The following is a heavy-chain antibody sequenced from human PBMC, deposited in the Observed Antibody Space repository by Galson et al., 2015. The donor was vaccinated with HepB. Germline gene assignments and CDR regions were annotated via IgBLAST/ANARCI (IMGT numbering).Heavy chain of an antibody. Sequence: CAISGDSVTSNSVAWNWIRQSPSRGLEWLGRTYYKSKWYDDYAVSVKSRIVINPDTSRNQFTLHLRSVTPEDTAVYYCARESVTMVRGVILNYYGLDVWGQGTTVTV. V-gene: IGHV6-1*01. D-gene: IGHD3-10*01. J-gene: IGHJ6*02. CDR1: GDSVTSNSVA. CDR2: TYYKSKWYD. CDR3: ARESVTMVRGVILNYYGLDV.